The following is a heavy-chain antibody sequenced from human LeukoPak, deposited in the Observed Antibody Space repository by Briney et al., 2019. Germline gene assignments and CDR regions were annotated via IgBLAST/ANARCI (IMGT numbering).Heavy chain of an antibody. J-gene: IGHJ4*02. CDR3: AKSSYYDSSGYYREYYFDY. CDR1: EFTFSSYA. CDR2: VSGSGGST. D-gene: IGHD3-22*01. Sequence: PGGSLRLSCTASEFTFSSYAMSWVRQAPGKGLEWVSSVSGSGGSTYYVDSVMGRFTISRDNSKSTLFLQMSSLRAEDTAVYYCAKSSYYDSSGYYREYYFDYWGQGTLVTVSS. V-gene: IGHV3-23*01.